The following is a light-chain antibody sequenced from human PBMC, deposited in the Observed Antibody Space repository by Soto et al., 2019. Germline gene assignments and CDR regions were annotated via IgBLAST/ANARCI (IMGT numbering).Light chain of an antibody. CDR3: QQLNRFPRT. V-gene: IGKV1-9*01. CDR2: TAS. Sequence: DIQLTQSPSFLSASVGDRVIITCRASQDISSYLAWYQQRPGKVPRFLTHTASTLQSRVPSSFSAAGSGTTFTLTISSLQPEDIATYYCQQLNRFPRTFGQGTKVEV. CDR1: QDISSY. J-gene: IGKJ1*01.